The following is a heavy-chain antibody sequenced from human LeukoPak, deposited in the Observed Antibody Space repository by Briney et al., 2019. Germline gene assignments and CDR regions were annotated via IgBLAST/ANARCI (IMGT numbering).Heavy chain of an antibody. D-gene: IGHD3-16*02. CDR3: ARDRSSVWGSYRDAFDI. CDR1: GLIFSNYW. Sequence: GGSLRLSCAASGLIFSNYWMTWVRQAPGKGLEWVANIKEDGSETYYVDSVKGRFTISRDNDKNTLYLQMNSLRAEDTAVYYCARDRSSVWGSYRDAFDIWGQGTMVTVSS. V-gene: IGHV3-7*03. CDR2: IKEDGSET. J-gene: IGHJ3*02.